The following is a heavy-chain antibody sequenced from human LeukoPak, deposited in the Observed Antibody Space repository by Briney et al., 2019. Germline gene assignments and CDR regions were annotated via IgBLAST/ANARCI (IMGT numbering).Heavy chain of an antibody. D-gene: IGHD2-15*01. CDR2: INPNSGGT. Sequence: SSVKVSCKASGYTFTGYYMHWVRQAPGQGLEWMGLINPNSGGTNYAQKFQGRVTMTRDTSISTAYMELSRLRSDDTAVYYCARDHYCSGGSCYWRFDYWGQGTLVTVSS. CDR3: ARDHYCSGGSCYWRFDY. CDR1: GYTFTGYY. J-gene: IGHJ4*02. V-gene: IGHV1-2*02.